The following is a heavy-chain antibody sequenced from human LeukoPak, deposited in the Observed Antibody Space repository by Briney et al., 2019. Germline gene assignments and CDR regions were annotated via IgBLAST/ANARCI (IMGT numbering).Heavy chain of an antibody. CDR3: AKSGYFDSTGYYYFDH. CDR2: ISGGGGST. Sequence: GGSLRLSCAASGFSIRLYVMSWVRQAPGKGLEWISAISGGGGSTYYADSVKGRFTISRDNSKNTLYLQMNSLRAEDTAVYYCAKSGYFDSTGYYYFDHWGQGTLVTVSS. D-gene: IGHD3-22*01. J-gene: IGHJ4*02. V-gene: IGHV3-23*01. CDR1: GFSIRLYV.